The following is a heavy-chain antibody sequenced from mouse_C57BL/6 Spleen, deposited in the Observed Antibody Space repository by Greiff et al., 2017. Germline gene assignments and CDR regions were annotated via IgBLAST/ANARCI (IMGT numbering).Heavy chain of an antibody. D-gene: IGHD2-4*01. V-gene: IGHV5-4*01. CDR3: ASDGPYDYDRDWYFDV. CDR1: GFTFSSYA. Sequence: EVQLVESGGGLVKPGGSLKLSCAASGFTFSSYAMSWVRQTPEKRLEWVATISDGGSYTYYPDNVKGRFTISRDNAKNNLYLQMSHLKSEDTAMYYCASDGPYDYDRDWYFDVWGTGTTVTVSS. CDR2: ISDGGSYT. J-gene: IGHJ1*03.